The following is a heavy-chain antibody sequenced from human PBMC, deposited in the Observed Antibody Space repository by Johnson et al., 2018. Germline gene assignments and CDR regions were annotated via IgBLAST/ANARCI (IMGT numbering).Heavy chain of an antibody. D-gene: IGHD4-11*01. Sequence: QVQLQESGPGLVKPSETLSLTCTVSGGSISSYYWSWIRQPPGKGLEWIGYIYYSGSTNYNPSLTSRVTISVDTSKNQFSLKLSPVTAADTAGYYCAKGGTVTTWNFQHWGQGTLVTVSS. V-gene: IGHV4-59*01. J-gene: IGHJ1*01. CDR2: IYYSGST. CDR1: GGSISSYY. CDR3: AKGGTVTTWNFQH.